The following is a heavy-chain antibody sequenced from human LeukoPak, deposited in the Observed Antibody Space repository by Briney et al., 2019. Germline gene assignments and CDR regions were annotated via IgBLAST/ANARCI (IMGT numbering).Heavy chain of an antibody. CDR1: GFTFSSSW. CDR2: INHDNTEN. J-gene: IGHJ4*02. D-gene: IGHD3-16*01. V-gene: IGHV3-7*01. CDR3: TRRLDD. Sequence: GGSLRLSCVASGFTFSSSWMSWVRQAPGKGLEWVANINHDNTENSYLDSVKGRFTISRDNAQNSLYLQLNGLRVEDTAVYYCTRRLDDWGQGTLVTVSS.